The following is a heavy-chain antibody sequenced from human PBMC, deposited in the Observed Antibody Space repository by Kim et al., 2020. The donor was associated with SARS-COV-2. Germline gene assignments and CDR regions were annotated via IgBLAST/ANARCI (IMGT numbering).Heavy chain of an antibody. D-gene: IGHD1-26*01. V-gene: IGHV3-30*18. J-gene: IGHJ6*01. CDR2: ISYDGSNK. CDR3: AKVPLSGSSRDYYYGMDV. CDR1: GFTFSSYG. Sequence: GGSLRLSCAASGFTFSSYGMHWVRQAPGKGLEWVAVISYDGSNKYYADSVKGRFTISRDNSKNTLYLQMNSLRAEDTAVYYCAKVPLSGSSRDYYYGMDV.